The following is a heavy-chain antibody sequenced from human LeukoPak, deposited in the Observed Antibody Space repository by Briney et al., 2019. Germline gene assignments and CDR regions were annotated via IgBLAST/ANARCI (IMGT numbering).Heavy chain of an antibody. CDR1: GGTFSSYA. J-gene: IGHJ4*02. Sequence: SVKVSCKASGGTFSSYAISWVRQAPGQGLEWMGGTIPIFGTANYAQKFQGRVTITADKSTSTAYMELSSLRAEDTAVYYCASSYYDFWSGYLGFGYWGQGTLVTVSS. V-gene: IGHV1-69*06. CDR2: TIPIFGTA. CDR3: ASSYYDFWSGYLGFGY. D-gene: IGHD3-3*01.